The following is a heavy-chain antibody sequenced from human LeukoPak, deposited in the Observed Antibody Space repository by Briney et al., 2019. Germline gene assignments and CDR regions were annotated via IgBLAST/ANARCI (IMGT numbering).Heavy chain of an antibody. CDR2: ISSSSSYI. V-gene: IGHV3-21*01. J-gene: IGHJ4*02. D-gene: IGHD1-26*01. Sequence: GGSLRLSCAASGFTFSSYSMNWVRQAPGKGLEWVSSISSSSSYIYYADSVKGRFTISRDNAKNSLYLQMNSLRAEDTAVYYCARDPDRIEGANFHYWGQGTLVTVSS. CDR3: ARDPDRIEGANFHY. CDR1: GFTFSSYS.